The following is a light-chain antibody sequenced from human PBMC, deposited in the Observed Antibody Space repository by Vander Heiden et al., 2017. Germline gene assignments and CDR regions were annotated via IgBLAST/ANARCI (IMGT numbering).Light chain of an antibody. Sequence: DIVMTQSPDSLAVSLGERATINCKSSQSVLNSSNNKNYLAWYQQKPGQPPKLLIYWASTRESGVPDRFSGSRYGTDFTLTIGILQAEDVAVYYCQQDDSTRSLTFGGGTKVEIK. CDR1: QSVLNSSNNKNY. CDR2: WAS. J-gene: IGKJ4*01. CDR3: QQDDSTRSLT. V-gene: IGKV4-1*01.